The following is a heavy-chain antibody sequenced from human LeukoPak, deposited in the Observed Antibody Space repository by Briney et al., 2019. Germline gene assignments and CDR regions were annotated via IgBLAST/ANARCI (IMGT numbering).Heavy chain of an antibody. J-gene: IGHJ4*02. D-gene: IGHD5-18*01. CDR1: GLTVSSNY. CDR2: IYSSGST. Sequence: GGSLRLSCTASGLTVSSNYMSWVRQAPGKGLEWVSVIYSSGSTYYADSVKGRFTISRDNSKNTLYLQMNSLRAEDTAVYYCARGGGYSNGFDYWGQGTLVTVSS. CDR3: ARGGGYSNGFDY. V-gene: IGHV3-66*02.